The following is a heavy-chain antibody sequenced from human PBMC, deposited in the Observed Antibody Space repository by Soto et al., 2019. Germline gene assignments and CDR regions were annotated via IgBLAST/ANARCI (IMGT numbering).Heavy chain of an antibody. V-gene: IGHV3-73*01. D-gene: IGHD3-16*01. CDR3: TTIPGGVVGPSFEY. J-gene: IGHJ4*01. CDR2: IRSKANYYAT. CDR1: GFTFSASA. Sequence: GGSLRLSCAASGFTFSASAMHWVRQASGKGLEWVGRIRSKANYYATAYAASVKGRFTISRDDSKNTAYLQMDSLKNGDTAFYYCTTIPGGVVGPSFEYWGHGSLVTVSS.